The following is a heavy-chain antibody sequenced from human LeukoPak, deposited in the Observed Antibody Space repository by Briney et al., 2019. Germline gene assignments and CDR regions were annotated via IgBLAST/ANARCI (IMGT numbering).Heavy chain of an antibody. CDR2: IIPIFGTA. Sequence: ASVKVSCKASGGTFSSYAISWVRQAPGQGLEWMGGIIPIFGTANYAQKFQGRVTITADESTSTAYMELSSLRPEDTAVYYCARVSQPVDNYYYMDVWGKGTTVTISS. J-gene: IGHJ6*03. CDR3: ARVSQPVDNYYYMDV. D-gene: IGHD2-15*01. CDR1: GGTFSSYA. V-gene: IGHV1-69*13.